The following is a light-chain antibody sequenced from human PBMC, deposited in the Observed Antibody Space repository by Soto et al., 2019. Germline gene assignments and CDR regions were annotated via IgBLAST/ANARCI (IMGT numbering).Light chain of an antibody. J-gene: IGLJ1*01. CDR3: CSYAGNYYV. CDR2: DVS. Sequence: QSALTQPRSVSGSPGQSVTISCTGTSSDVGGYNYVSWYQQHPGKAPKLMIYDVSKRPSGVPDRFSGSKSGNTASLTISGLRAEDEADYYCCSYAGNYYVFGTGTKVTVL. CDR1: SSDVGGYNY. V-gene: IGLV2-11*01.